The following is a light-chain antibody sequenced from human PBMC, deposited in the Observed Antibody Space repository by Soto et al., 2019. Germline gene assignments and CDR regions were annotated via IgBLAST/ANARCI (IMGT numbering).Light chain of an antibody. Sequence: IVLTQSPANLSLSTGEGATLSCRASPSVTNYLAWYQQKPGQAPRLLIYGASNRATGIPDRFSGSGSGTVFPLTISRLEPEYVAVDYCQQYGSSGTFGQGTKVDIK. CDR2: GAS. J-gene: IGKJ1*01. CDR1: PSVTNY. CDR3: QQYGSSGT. V-gene: IGKV3-20*01.